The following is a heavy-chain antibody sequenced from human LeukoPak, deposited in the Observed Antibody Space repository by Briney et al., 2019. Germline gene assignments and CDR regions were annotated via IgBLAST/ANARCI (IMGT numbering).Heavy chain of an antibody. CDR1: GFTFSSYG. D-gene: IGHD6-13*01. V-gene: IGHV3-21*01. Sequence: GGSLRLSCAASGFTFSSYGMSWVRQAPGKGLEWVSSISSSSSYIYYADSVKGRFTISRDNAKNSLYLQMNSLRAEDTAVYYCASGPYSSSWYEDWGQGTLVTVSS. CDR3: ASGPYSSSWYED. CDR2: ISSSSSYI. J-gene: IGHJ4*02.